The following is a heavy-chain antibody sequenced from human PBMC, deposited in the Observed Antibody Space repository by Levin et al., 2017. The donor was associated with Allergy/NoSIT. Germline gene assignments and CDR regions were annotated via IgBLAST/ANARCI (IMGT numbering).Heavy chain of an antibody. CDR3: ARAERRGYSYGHFDY. J-gene: IGHJ4*02. CDR1: GFTFSSYW. CDR2: INSDGSST. D-gene: IGHD5-18*01. V-gene: IGHV3-74*01. Sequence: GGSLRLSCAASGFTFSSYWMHWVRQAPGKGLVWVSRINSDGSSTSYADSVKGRFTISRDNAKNTLYLQMNSLRAEDTAVYYCARAERRGYSYGHFDYWGQGTLVTVSS.